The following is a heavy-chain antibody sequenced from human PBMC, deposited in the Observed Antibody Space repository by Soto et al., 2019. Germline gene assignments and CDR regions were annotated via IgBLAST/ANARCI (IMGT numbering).Heavy chain of an antibody. V-gene: IGHV3-23*01. J-gene: IGHJ6*03. CDR2: ITETGGDT. CDR1: GFTFGNFV. CDR3: TRASSDRNHMEV. Sequence: GGSLRLSCAASGFTFGNFVMRWVRQTPGKGLEWVSTITETGGDTYYTDSVKGRFTISRDNSKNTLYLQMTSLRAEDTALYYCTRASSDRNHMEVWGTGTTVTVSS.